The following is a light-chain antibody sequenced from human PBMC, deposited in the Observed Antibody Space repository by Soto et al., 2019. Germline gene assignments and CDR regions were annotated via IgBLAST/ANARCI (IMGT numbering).Light chain of an antibody. CDR1: QTISSW. CDR2: KAS. J-gene: IGKJ1*01. Sequence: DIQMTQSPSTLSGSVGDRVTITCRASQTISSWLAWYQQKPGKAPNLRIYKASTLKSGVLSRFRGSVSGTEFTLTISSLQPDDFATYYCQHYNSYSEAFGQGTKVDIK. CDR3: QHYNSYSEA. V-gene: IGKV1-5*03.